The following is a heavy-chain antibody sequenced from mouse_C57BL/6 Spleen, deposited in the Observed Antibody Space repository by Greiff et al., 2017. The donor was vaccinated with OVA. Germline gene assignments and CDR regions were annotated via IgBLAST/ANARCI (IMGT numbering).Heavy chain of an antibody. J-gene: IGHJ2*01. D-gene: IGHD2-2*01. CDR2: IDPSDSYT. CDR3: ARGDGYDVGY. Sequence: VQLQQPGAELVKPGALVKLSCKASGYTFTSYWMQWVKQRPGQGLEWIGEIDPSDSYTNYNQKFKGKATLTVDTSSSTAYMQLSSLTSEDSAVYYCARGDGYDVGYWGQGTTLTVSS. V-gene: IGHV1-50*01. CDR1: GYTFTSYW.